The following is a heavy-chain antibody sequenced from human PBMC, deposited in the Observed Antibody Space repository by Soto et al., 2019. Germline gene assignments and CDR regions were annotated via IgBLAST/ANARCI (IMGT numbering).Heavy chain of an antibody. CDR2: IIPIFGTA. CDR1: GGTFSSYA. J-gene: IGHJ4*02. V-gene: IGHV1-69*13. CDR3: ASGSTTVVTLFDY. Sequence: SVEVSCKASGGTFSSYAISWVRQAPGQGLEWMGGIIPIFGTANYAQKFQGRVTITADESTSTAYMELSSLRSEDTAVYYCASGSTTVVTLFDYWGQGTLVTVSS. D-gene: IGHD4-17*01.